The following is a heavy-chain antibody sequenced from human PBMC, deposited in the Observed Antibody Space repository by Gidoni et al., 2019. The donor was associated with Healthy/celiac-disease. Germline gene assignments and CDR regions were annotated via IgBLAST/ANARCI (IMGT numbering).Heavy chain of an antibody. CDR2: IVVGSGNT. V-gene: IGHV1-58*01. J-gene: IGHJ6*02. Sequence: QMQLVQSGPEVKKPGTSVKVSCKASGFTFTSSAVQWVRQARGQRLEWIGWIVVGSGNTNYAQKFQERVTITRDMSTSTAYMELSSLRSEDTAVYYCAAESGEVTRYYYGMDVWGQGTTVTVSS. CDR1: GFTFTSSA. CDR3: AAESGEVTRYYYGMDV. D-gene: IGHD3-10*01.